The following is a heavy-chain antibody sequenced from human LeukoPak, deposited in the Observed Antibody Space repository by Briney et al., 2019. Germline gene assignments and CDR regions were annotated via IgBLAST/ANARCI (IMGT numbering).Heavy chain of an antibody. V-gene: IGHV4-59*08. D-gene: IGHD3-22*01. CDR3: ASYSSGYYEVSEYFQH. Sequence: IYYSGSTNYNPSLKSRVTISVDTSKNQFSLKLSSVTAADTAVYYCASYSSGYYEVSEYFQHWGQGTLVTVSS. CDR2: IYYSGST. J-gene: IGHJ1*01.